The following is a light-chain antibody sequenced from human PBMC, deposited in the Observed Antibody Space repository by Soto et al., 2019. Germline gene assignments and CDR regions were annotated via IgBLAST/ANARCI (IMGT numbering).Light chain of an antibody. J-gene: IGKJ2*01. CDR2: WAS. Sequence: DIVMTQSQDSLAVSLGERATINCKSSQNILYSPNNKNYLAWYQQKPGQPPKLIIYWASTRQSGVPDRFSRSGFGTDFTRTISSLQAEDVAVYYCLQYYKSDTFGQGTKLKIK. V-gene: IGKV4-1*01. CDR1: QNILYSPNNKNY. CDR3: LQYYKSDT.